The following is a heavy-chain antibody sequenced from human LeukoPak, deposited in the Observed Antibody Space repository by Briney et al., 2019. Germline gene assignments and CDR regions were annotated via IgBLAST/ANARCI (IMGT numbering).Heavy chain of an antibody. CDR2: ISYDGSNK. J-gene: IGHJ4*02. CDR3: ARDLWDRVDIVATMQGLFDY. D-gene: IGHD5-12*01. V-gene: IGHV3-30*04. Sequence: GGSLRLSCAASGFTFSSYAMHWVRQAPGKGLEWVAVISYDGSNKYYADSVKGRFTISRDNSKNTLYLQMNSLRAEDTAVYYCARDLWDRVDIVATMQGLFDYWGQGTLVTVSS. CDR1: GFTFSSYA.